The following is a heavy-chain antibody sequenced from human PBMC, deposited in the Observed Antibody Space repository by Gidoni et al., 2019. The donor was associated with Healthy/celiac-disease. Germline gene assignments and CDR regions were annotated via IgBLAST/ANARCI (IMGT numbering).Heavy chain of an antibody. CDR2: IYYSGST. D-gene: IGHD2-2*01. CDR1: GGSISSGGYY. V-gene: IGHV4-31*03. Sequence: QVQLQESGPGLVKPSQTLSLTCTVSGGSISSGGYYWSWIRQHPGKGLEWIGYIYYSGSTYYNPSLKSRVTISVDTSKNQFSLKLSSVTAADTAVYYCTRLVGYCSSTSCYPEGWFDPWGQGTLVTVSS. CDR3: TRLVGYCSSTSCYPEGWFDP. J-gene: IGHJ5*02.